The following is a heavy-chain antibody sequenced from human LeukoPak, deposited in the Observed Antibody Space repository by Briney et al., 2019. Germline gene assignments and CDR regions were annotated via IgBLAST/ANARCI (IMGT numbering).Heavy chain of an antibody. CDR3: ARDLYGSGGDAFDI. CDR1: GFTFSSYA. V-gene: IGHV3-30-3*01. J-gene: IGHJ3*02. D-gene: IGHD3-10*01. Sequence: GGSLRLSCAASGFTFSSYAMHWVRQAPGKGLEWVAVISYDGSNKYYADSVKGRFTISRDNSKNTLYLQMNSLRAEDTAVYYCARDLYGSGGDAFDIWGQGTMVTVSS. CDR2: ISYDGSNK.